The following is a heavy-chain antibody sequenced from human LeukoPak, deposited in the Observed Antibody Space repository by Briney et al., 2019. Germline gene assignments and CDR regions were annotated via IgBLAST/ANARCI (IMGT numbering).Heavy chain of an antibody. CDR2: IKSKTDGGTT. CDR1: GFTFSSYS. V-gene: IGHV3-15*01. D-gene: IGHD3-10*01. CDR3: TTGYYGSGPNYYYYYYMDV. J-gene: IGHJ6*03. Sequence: GGSLRLSCAASGFTFSSYSMNWVRQAPGKGLEWVGRIKSKTDGGTTDYAAPVKGRFTISRDDSKNTLYLQMNSLKTEDTAVYYCTTGYYGSGPNYYYYYYMDVWGKGTTVTISS.